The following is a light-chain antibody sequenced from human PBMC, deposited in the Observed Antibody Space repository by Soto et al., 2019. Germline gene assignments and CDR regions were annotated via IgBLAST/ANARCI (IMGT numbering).Light chain of an antibody. CDR2: KAS. CDR3: QQYNSVPYT. CDR1: QTINSW. V-gene: IGKV1-5*03. Sequence: DIQMTQSPSTLSASVGDRVTITCRASQTINSWLAWYQQKPGKAPRLLIYKASSLESGVPSRFSGSGSGTEFTLTISRLQTDDFASYYCQQYNSVPYTFGQGTK. J-gene: IGKJ2*01.